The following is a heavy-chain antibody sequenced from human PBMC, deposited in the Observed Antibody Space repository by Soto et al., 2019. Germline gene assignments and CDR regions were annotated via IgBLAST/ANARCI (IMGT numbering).Heavy chain of an antibody. J-gene: IGHJ6*03. D-gene: IGHD2-15*01. CDR2: IWYDGSNK. V-gene: IGHV3-33*01. CDR1: GFTFSSYG. CDR3: ARDSCSGGSCSPYYYYYYMDV. Sequence: GGSLRLSCAASGFTFSSYGMHWVRQAPGKGLEWVAVIWYDGSNKYYADSVKGRFTISRDNSKNTLYLQMNSLRAEDTAVYYCARDSCSGGSCSPYYYYYYMDVWGKGTTVTVSS.